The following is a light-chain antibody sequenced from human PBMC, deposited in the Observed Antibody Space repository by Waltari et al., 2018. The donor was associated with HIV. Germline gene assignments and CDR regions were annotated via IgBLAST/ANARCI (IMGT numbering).Light chain of an antibody. J-gene: IGKJ3*01. V-gene: IGKV1-27*01. CDR2: AAP. CDR1: QCISTY. CDR3: QKYNSAPFT. Sequence: IQMTNSPSSLSASVGDRVTITCRASQCISTYLAWYQQKPGKVPKLIFYAAPPLQSGFPSRFSGSEFGKDFTLTITGLQPKDVATYYGQKYNSAPFTFGLGPNWISN.